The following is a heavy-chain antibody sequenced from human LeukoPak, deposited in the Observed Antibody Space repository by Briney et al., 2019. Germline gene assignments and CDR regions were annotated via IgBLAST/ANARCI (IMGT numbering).Heavy chain of an antibody. V-gene: IGHV3-74*01. J-gene: IGHJ4*02. Sequence: GGSLRLSCAASGFTFSSYWMHWVRQAPGKGLEWVSGISWNSGSIGYADSVKGRFTISRDNSKNTLYLQMNSLRAEDTAVYYCARDFGPFDYWGQGTLVTVSS. CDR2: ISWNSGSI. CDR3: ARDFGPFDY. CDR1: GFTFSSYW. D-gene: IGHD3-3*01.